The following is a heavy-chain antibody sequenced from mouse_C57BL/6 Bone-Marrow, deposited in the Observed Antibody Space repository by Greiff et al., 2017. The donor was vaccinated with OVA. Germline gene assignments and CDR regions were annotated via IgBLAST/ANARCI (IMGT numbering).Heavy chain of an antibody. J-gene: IGHJ2*01. CDR3: TRSYSNYGDFDY. Sequence: VKLQESGAELVRPGASVTLSCTASGYTFTDYEMRWVKQTPVHGLEWMGAIDPETGGTAYNPKFKGKAILTADKSSNPAYMELRSLTAADSAVYSSTRSYSNYGDFDYWGQGTTLTVSS. CDR2: IDPETGGT. CDR1: GYTFTDYE. D-gene: IGHD2-5*01. V-gene: IGHV1-15*01.